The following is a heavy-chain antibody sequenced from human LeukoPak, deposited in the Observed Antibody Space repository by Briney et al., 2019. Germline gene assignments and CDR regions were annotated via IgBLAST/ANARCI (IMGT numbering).Heavy chain of an antibody. CDR2: INPNSGGT. Sequence: ASVTVSCKASGYTFTGYYMHWVRQAPGQGLEWMGWINPNSGGTNYAQKFQGRVTMTRDTSTSTAYMELSRLRSDDTAVYYCARGVVRGHNWFDPWGQGTLVTVSS. J-gene: IGHJ5*02. CDR3: ARGVVRGHNWFDP. CDR1: GYTFTGYY. V-gene: IGHV1-2*02. D-gene: IGHD3-10*01.